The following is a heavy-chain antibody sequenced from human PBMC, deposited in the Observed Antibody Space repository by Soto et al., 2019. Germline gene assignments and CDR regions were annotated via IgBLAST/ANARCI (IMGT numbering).Heavy chain of an antibody. J-gene: IGHJ4*02. Sequence: QVQLMQSGTEVAKPGASVKVSCKTSGNTVGTFGLSWVRLAPGQGLEWMGWIVGDSGATVYSQKFQGRVTMYSDRSMNTAYMELRSLTSDDSALYYCARVAGDGSGSRRFDTWGQGTLVSVSS. D-gene: IGHD3-10*01. V-gene: IGHV1-18*01. CDR2: IVGDSGAT. CDR1: GNTVGTFG. CDR3: ARVAGDGSGSRRFDT.